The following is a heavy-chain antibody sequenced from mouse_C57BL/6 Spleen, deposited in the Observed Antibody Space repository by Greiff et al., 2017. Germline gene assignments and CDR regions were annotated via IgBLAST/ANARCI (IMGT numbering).Heavy chain of an antibody. CDR2: ISSGSSTI. V-gene: IGHV5-17*01. J-gene: IGHJ4*01. D-gene: IGHD2-14*01. Sequence: EVMLVESGGGLVKPGGSLKLSCAASGFTFSDYGMHWVRQAPEKGLEWVAYISSGSSTIYYADTVKGRFTISRDNAKNTLFLQMTSLRSEDTAMYYCARRDDGYAMDDWGQGASVTVSS. CDR3: ARRDDGYAMDD. CDR1: GFTFSDYG.